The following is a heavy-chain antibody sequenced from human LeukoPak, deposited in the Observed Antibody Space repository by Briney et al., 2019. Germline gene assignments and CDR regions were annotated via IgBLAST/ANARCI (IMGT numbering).Heavy chain of an antibody. J-gene: IGHJ4*02. D-gene: IGHD6-13*01. Sequence: TGGSLRLSCAASGFTFSSYEMNWVRQAPGKGLEWVSYISSSGRTIFYADSVQGRFTISRDNAKNSLYLQMNRLRAEDTAVYYCAREAAAGMNPLLYWGQGTLVTVSS. CDR3: AREAAAGMNPLLY. CDR1: GFTFSSYE. V-gene: IGHV3-48*03. CDR2: ISSSGRTI.